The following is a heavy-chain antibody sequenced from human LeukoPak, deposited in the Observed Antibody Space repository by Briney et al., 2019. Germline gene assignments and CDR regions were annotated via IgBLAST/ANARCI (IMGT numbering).Heavy chain of an antibody. Sequence: GGSLRLSCAASGFTFSSYGMHWVRQAPGKGLEWVAFIRYDGSNKYYADSVKGRFTISRDNSKNTLYLQMNSLRAEDTAVYYCAKDLWGYQLSQGWFDPWGQGTLVTVSS. CDR1: GFTFSSYG. CDR3: AKDLWGYQLSQGWFDP. V-gene: IGHV3-30*02. J-gene: IGHJ5*02. CDR2: IRYDGSNK. D-gene: IGHD2-2*01.